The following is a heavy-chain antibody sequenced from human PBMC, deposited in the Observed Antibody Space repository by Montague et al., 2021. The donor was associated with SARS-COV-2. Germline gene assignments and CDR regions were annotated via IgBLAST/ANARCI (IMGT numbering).Heavy chain of an antibody. CDR2: IDYSGYN. V-gene: IGHV4-39*01. J-gene: IGHJ4*02. D-gene: IGHD3-22*01. CDR3: VSPSMILVR. CDR1: GGSIRTSDYY. Sequence: SETLSLTCSVSGGSIRTSDYYWGWIRQPPGKGLEWIGTIDYSGYNYYHSSLKSRDTIFLDTSKNQFYLRLNSVTAADTAVFYCVSPSMILVRWGQGTLVTVSS.